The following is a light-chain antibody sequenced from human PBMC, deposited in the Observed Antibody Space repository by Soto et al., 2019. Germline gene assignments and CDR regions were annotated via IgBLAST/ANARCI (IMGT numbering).Light chain of an antibody. J-gene: IGLJ1*01. CDR2: EVN. CDR3: ASSAGYFYV. CDR1: SREVGGYNY. Sequence: QSALTQPPSAAGAPWPSVTLSCTGTSREVGGYNYVSWYQHHPGKVPKVMIYEVNKRPAGVPDRFSGSKSGNTASLTVSGLQAEDEADYYCASSAGYFYVFGTGTKVTVL. V-gene: IGLV2-8*01.